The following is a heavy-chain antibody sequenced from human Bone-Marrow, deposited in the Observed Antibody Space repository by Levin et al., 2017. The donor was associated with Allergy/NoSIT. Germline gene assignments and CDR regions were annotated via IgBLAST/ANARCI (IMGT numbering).Heavy chain of an antibody. CDR3: ARFPRYSSSWNYYFDY. CDR1: GGSFSGYY. D-gene: IGHD6-13*01. CDR2: INHSGST. V-gene: IGHV4-34*01. Sequence: PSETLSLTCAVYGGSFSGYYWSWIRQPPGKGLEWIGEINHSGSTNYNPSLKSRVTISVDTSKNQFSLKLSSVTAADTAVYYCARFPRYSSSWNYYFDYWGQGTLVTVSS. J-gene: IGHJ4*02.